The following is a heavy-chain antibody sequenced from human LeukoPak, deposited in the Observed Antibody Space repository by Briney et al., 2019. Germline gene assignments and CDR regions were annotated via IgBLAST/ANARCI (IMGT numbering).Heavy chain of an antibody. Sequence: GGSLRLSCAASGFTVSSNYMSWVRQAPGKGLVWVSRIKSDGSNTNYADSVKGRFTISRDNAKNTLHLQMNSLRAEDTAVYYCARGGYYGSGRYYFDSWGQGTLVTVSS. D-gene: IGHD3-3*01. V-gene: IGHV3-74*01. J-gene: IGHJ4*02. CDR1: GFTVSSNY. CDR2: IKSDGSNT. CDR3: ARGGYYGSGRYYFDS.